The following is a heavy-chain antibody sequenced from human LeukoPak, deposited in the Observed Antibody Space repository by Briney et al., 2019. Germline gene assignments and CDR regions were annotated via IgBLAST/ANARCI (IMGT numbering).Heavy chain of an antibody. J-gene: IGHJ4*02. V-gene: IGHV4-38-2*02. CDR1: GYSIISGYY. CDR3: ASQVVGAMGY. D-gene: IGHD1-26*01. CDR2: IHNSGST. Sequence: PSETLSLTCTVSGYSIISGYYWGWIRQPPGKGLEWIGSIHNSGSTYYNPSLKSRVTISVDTSKNQFSLKLSSVTAADTAVYYCASQVVGAMGYWGQGTLVTVSS.